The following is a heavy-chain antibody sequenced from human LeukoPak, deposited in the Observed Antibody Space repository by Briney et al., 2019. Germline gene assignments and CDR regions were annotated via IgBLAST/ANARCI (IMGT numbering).Heavy chain of an antibody. CDR2: ISAYNGNT. CDR3: ARDSAYYYGSGSYYRY. V-gene: IGHV1-18*01. J-gene: IGHJ4*02. Sequence: ASVKVSCKASGYTFTSYGISWVRQAPGQGLEWMGWISAYNGNTNYAQKPQGRVTMTTDTSTSTAYMELRSLRSDDTAVYYCARDSAYYYGSGSYYRYWGQGTLVTVSS. D-gene: IGHD3-10*01. CDR1: GYTFTSYG.